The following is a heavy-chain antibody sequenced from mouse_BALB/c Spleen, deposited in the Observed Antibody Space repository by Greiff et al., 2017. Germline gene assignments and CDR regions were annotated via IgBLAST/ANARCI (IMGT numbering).Heavy chain of an antibody. CDR2: ISSGGST. Sequence: EVNVVESGGGLVKPGGSLKLSCAASGFTFSSYAMSWVRQTPEKRLEWVASISSGGSTYYPDSVKGRFTISRDNARNILYLQMSSLRSEDTAMYYCARGRVRGYAMDYWGQGTSVTVSS. D-gene: IGHD2-14*01. CDR3: ARGRVRGYAMDY. CDR1: GFTFSSYA. V-gene: IGHV5-6-5*01. J-gene: IGHJ4*01.